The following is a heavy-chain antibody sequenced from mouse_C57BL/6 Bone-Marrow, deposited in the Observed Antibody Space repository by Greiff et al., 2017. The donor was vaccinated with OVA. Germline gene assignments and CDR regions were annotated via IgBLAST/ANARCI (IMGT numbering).Heavy chain of an antibody. Sequence: VQLQQSGPELVKPGASVKIPCTASGYTFTDYNMDWVKQSHGKSLEWIGDINPNNGGTIYNQKFKGKATLTVDKSSSTAYMELRSLTSEDTAVYYCARADGSSFYAMDYWGQGTSVTVSS. D-gene: IGHD1-1*01. CDR1: GYTFTDYN. CDR2: INPNNGGT. V-gene: IGHV1-18*01. J-gene: IGHJ4*01. CDR3: ARADGSSFYAMDY.